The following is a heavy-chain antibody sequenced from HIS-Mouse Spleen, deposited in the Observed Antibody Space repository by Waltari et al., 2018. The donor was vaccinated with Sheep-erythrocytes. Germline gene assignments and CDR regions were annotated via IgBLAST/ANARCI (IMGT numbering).Heavy chain of an antibody. D-gene: IGHD3-9*01. V-gene: IGHV4-34*01. CDR1: GGSFSGYY. CDR2: IHHSGST. CDR3: ARGGRRTGFDY. Sequence: QVQLQQWGAGLLKPSETLSLTCAVYGGSFSGYYWSWIRQPPGQGLEWIGAIHHSGSTNYNPSLQSRVTISVDTSKNQFYLKLSSVTAADTAVYYCARGGRRTGFDYWGQGTLVTVSS. J-gene: IGHJ4*02.